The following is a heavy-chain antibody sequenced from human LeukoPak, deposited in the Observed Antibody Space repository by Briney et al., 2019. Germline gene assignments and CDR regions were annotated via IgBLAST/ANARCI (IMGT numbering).Heavy chain of an antibody. D-gene: IGHD6-13*01. V-gene: IGHV1-69*04. Sequence: ASVKVSCKASGGIFSSYTISWVRQAPGQGLEWMGRIIPILGIANYAQKFQGRVTITADKSTSTAYMELSSLRAEDTALYYCARDHSSSWYPENWFDPWGQGTLVTVSS. J-gene: IGHJ5*02. CDR1: GGIFSSYT. CDR2: IIPILGIA. CDR3: ARDHSSSWYPENWFDP.